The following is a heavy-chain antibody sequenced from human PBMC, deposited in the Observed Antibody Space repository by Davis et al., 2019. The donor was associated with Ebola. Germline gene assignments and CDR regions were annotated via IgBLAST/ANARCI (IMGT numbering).Heavy chain of an antibody. J-gene: IGHJ5*02. D-gene: IGHD2-21*02. CDR1: GFTFSNFW. V-gene: IGHV4-34*01. Sequence: ESLKISCAVPGFTFSNFWMSWVRQPPGKGLEWLGEVSHSGYSNYNPSLKSRVTMSVDMSKNQFSLTLTSVSAADTAVYYCARTTLTSISDAGLGYNFFAPWGQGTLVTVSS. CDR3: ARTTLTSISDAGLGYNFFAP. CDR2: VSHSGYS.